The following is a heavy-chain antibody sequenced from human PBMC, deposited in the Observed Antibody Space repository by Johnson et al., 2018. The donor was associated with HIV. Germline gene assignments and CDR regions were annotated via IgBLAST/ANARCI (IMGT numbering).Heavy chain of an antibody. CDR3: ARGGFDIVGGTIGWSAFDI. CDR1: EFSLSTYA. Sequence: QVQLVESGGGVVQPGRSLRLSCAASEFSLSTYALHWVRQAPGEGLEWVAVISYDGVNKYYADSVKGRFTVSRDNSKNNLYLQMTSLRTEDTAVYYCARGGFDIVGGTIGWSAFDIWGQGTMVTVSS. CDR2: ISYDGVNK. D-gene: IGHD1-26*01. J-gene: IGHJ3*02. V-gene: IGHV3-30*04.